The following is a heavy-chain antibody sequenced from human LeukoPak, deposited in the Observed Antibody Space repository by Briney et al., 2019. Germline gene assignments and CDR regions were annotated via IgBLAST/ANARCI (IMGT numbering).Heavy chain of an antibody. V-gene: IGHV1-46*01. CDR2: INPSGGGT. CDR1: GYTFTGYY. J-gene: IGHJ5*02. Sequence: ASVKVSCKASGYTFTGYYIHWVRQAPGQGLEWMGVINPSGGGTSYAQKFQGRVTMTRDTSTSTVYMDLRSLRSEDTAVYFCARDMLAVPSNWFDPWGQGTLVTVSS. CDR3: ARDMLAVPSNWFDP. D-gene: IGHD2-8*01.